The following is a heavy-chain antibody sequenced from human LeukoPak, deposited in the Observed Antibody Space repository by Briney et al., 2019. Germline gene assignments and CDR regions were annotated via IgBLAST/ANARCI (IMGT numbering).Heavy chain of an antibody. CDR3: AKDINRRTYYYGSGSYSLSDY. J-gene: IGHJ4*02. V-gene: IGHV3-23*01. D-gene: IGHD3-10*01. Sequence: GGSLRLCCTASGFTFSSYAMSWVRQAPGKGLEWVSAISGSGGSTYYADSVKGRFTISRDNSKNTLYLQMNSLRAEDTAVYYCAKDINRRTYYYGSGSYSLSDYWGQGTLVTVSS. CDR1: GFTFSSYA. CDR2: ISGSGGST.